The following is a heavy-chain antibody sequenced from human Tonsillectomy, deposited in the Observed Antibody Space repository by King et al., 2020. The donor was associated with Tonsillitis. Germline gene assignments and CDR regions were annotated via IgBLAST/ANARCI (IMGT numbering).Heavy chain of an antibody. V-gene: IGHV3-30*02. Sequence: VQLVESGGGVVQPGGSLRLSCAASGFTFSSYGMHWVRQAPGKGLEWVAFIRYDGSNKYYADSVKGRFTISRDNSKNTLYLQMNSLRAEDTAVYYCAKDLSAFYESSGYYPHDAFDIWAKGQWSPSLQ. D-gene: IGHD3-22*01. J-gene: IGHJ3*02. CDR1: GFTFSSYG. CDR3: AKDLSAFYESSGYYPHDAFDI. CDR2: IRYDGSNK.